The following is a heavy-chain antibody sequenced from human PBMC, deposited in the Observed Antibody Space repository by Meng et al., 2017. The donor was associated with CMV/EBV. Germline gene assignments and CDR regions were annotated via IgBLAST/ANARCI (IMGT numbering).Heavy chain of an antibody. D-gene: IGHD6-6*01. V-gene: IGHV1-46*01. CDR3: AREEGIAARSDWFDP. CDR1: GYTFTSYY. CDR2: INPSGGST. J-gene: IGHJ5*02. Sequence: HVQLVQSGAEVKKPGSSVKVSCKASGYTFTSYYMHWVRQATGQGLEWMGIINPSGGSTSYAQKFQGRVTMTRDTSTSTVYMELSSLRSEDTAVYYCAREEGIAARSDWFDPWGQGTLVTVSS.